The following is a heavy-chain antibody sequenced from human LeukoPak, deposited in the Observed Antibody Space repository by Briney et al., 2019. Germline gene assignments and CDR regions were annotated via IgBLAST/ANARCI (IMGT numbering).Heavy chain of an antibody. V-gene: IGHV3-30-3*01. J-gene: IGHJ4*02. CDR1: GFNFSQYS. CDR3: ARDTLWE. D-gene: IGHD1-26*01. CDR2: ISFDGSNK. Sequence: GRSLRLSCAASGFNFSQYSFHWVRQTPGKGLEWVAVISFDGSNKYYGDSVKGRFTISRDNSKNTLYLQMNSLRPDDTAIYYCARDTLWEWGQGTLVTVSS.